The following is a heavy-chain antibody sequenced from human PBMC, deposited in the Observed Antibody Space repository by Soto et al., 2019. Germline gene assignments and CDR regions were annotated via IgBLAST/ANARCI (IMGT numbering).Heavy chain of an antibody. CDR1: GGSISSYY. CDR3: ARFHYYYGMDV. J-gene: IGHJ6*02. CDR2: IYYSGST. V-gene: IGHV4-59*01. Sequence: SETLSLTCTVSGGSISSYYWSWIRQPPGKGLEWIGYIYYSGSTNYNPSLKSRVTISVDTSKNQFSLKLSSVTAADTAVYYCARFHYYYGMDVWSQGTTVTVSS.